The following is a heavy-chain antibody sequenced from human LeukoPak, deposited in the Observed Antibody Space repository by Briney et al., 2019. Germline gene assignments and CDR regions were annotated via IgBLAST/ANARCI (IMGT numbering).Heavy chain of an antibody. V-gene: IGHV1-2*06. D-gene: IGHD4-23*01. J-gene: IGHJ4*02. CDR1: GYTFTGYY. Sequence: GASVKVSCKASGYTFTGYYMHWVRQAPGQGLEWMGRINPNSGGTNYAQKFQGRVTMTRDTSISTAYMELSRLRSDDTAVYYCARFSTKSPRYPTSRFYGGNSIDYWGQGTLVTVSS. CDR3: ARFSTKSPRYPTSRFYGGNSIDY. CDR2: INPNSGGT.